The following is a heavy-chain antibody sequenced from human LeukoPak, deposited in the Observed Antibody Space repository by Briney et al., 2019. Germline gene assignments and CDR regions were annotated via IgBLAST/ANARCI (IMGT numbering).Heavy chain of an antibody. J-gene: IGHJ6*02. CDR3: VRVHVLPTDSYGMDV. CDR2: MNTNSGKT. D-gene: IGHD1-1*01. V-gene: IGHV1-8*01. CDR1: GYTFTNYD. Sequence: ASVKVSCKASGYTFTNYDINWVRQATGQGLEWVGWMNTNSGKTGYVQSFQVRVTMTRDTSTSTAYMELSSLRSEDTAVYYCVRVHVLPTDSYGMDVWGQGTAVTVSS.